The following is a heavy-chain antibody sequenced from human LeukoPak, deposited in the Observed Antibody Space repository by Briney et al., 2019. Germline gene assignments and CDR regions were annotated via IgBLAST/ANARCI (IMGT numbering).Heavy chain of an antibody. D-gene: IGHD5-12*01. CDR2: INPNSGGT. Sequence: ASVKVSCKASGYTFTGYYMHWVRQAPGQGLEWMGWINPNSGGTNYAQKFQGRVTMTRDTSISTAYMELSRLRSDDTAVYYCARGAPSGYDFRPENDAFDIWGQGTMVTVSS. V-gene: IGHV1-2*02. J-gene: IGHJ3*02. CDR3: ARGAPSGYDFRPENDAFDI. CDR1: GYTFTGYY.